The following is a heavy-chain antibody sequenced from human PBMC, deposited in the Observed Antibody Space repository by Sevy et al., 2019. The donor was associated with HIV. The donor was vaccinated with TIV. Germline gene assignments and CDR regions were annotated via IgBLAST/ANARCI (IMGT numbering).Heavy chain of an antibody. CDR2: IYYSGST. J-gene: IGHJ4*02. CDR3: ARLNSNHFDY. Sequence: SETLSLTCTVSGGSISSSSYYWGWIRQPPGKGLEWIGNIYYSGSTYYNPSLTSRVTRSVDTAKNQFSLKLSTVTAADTAVYYCARLNSNHFDYWGQGALVTVSS. CDR1: GGSISSSSYY. D-gene: IGHD4-4*01. V-gene: IGHV4-39*01.